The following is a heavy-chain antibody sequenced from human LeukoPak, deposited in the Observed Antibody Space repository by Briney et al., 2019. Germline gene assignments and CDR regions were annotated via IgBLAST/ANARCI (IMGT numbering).Heavy chain of an antibody. CDR3: ASPVEVAGRGGF. CDR1: RFSFSSFN. Sequence: GGSLRLSCAVSRFSFSSFNMHWVRQAPGKGLEWVSYISPSSDHIDYADFVKGRFTISRDNAKNSVYLQMNSPRAEDTALYYCASPVEVAGRGGFWGQGTLVTVSS. V-gene: IGHV3-48*01. CDR2: ISPSSDHI. J-gene: IGHJ4*02. D-gene: IGHD6-19*01.